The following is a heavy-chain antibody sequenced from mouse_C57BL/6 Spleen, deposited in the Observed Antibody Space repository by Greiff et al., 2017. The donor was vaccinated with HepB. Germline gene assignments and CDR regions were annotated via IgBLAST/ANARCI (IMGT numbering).Heavy chain of an antibody. CDR1: GFSFNTYA. D-gene: IGHD2-10*01. V-gene: IGHV10-1*01. J-gene: IGHJ4*01. CDR3: VRHGGLLYAMDY. CDR2: IRSKSNNYAT. Sequence: EVQRVESDGGLVQPKGSLKLSCAASGFSFNTYAMNWVRQAPGKGLEWVARIRSKSNNYATYYADSVKDRFTISRDDSESMLYLQMNNLKTEDTAMYYCVRHGGLLYAMDYWGQGTSVTVSS.